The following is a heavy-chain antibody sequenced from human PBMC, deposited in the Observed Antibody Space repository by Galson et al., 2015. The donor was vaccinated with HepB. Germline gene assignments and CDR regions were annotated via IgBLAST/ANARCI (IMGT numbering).Heavy chain of an antibody. Sequence: SVKVSCKASGYTFSNYGISWVRQAPGQGLEWMGWINTYNGITNYAQKFQGRVTMTKDTSTSTAYVDLRSLRSDDTAVYYCAREYLVTTRNWFDPWGQGTLVTVSS. J-gene: IGHJ5*02. CDR1: GYTFSNYG. V-gene: IGHV1-18*01. CDR3: AREYLVTTRNWFDP. CDR2: INTYNGIT. D-gene: IGHD4-17*01.